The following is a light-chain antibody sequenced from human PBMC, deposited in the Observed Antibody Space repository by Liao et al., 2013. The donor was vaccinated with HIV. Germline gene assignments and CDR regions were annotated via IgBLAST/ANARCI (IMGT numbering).Light chain of an antibody. CDR1: NIGGFS. CDR3: QVWDSSSDWV. J-gene: IGLJ3*02. V-gene: IGLV3-21*02. Sequence: SYVLTQPPSVSVAPGETASIACGGPNIGGFSVHWYQQKPGQAPRLVVFYDSDRPSGIPERFSGSNSGNTATLTISRVEAGDEADYYCQVWDSSSDWVFGGGTKLTVL. CDR2: YDS.